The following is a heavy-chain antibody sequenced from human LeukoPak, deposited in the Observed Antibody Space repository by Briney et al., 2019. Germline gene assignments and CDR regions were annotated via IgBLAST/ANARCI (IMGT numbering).Heavy chain of an antibody. J-gene: IGHJ4*02. V-gene: IGHV1-69*04. CDR3: ARARPNYYDSSGYYYYFDY. CDR2: IIPILGIA. D-gene: IGHD3-22*01. Sequence: SVKVSCKASGGTFSSYAISWVRQAPGQGLEWMGRIIPILGIANYAQKFQGRVTITADKSTSTAYMEPSSLRSEDTAVYYCARARPNYYDSSGYYYYFDYWGQGTLVTVSS. CDR1: GGTFSSYA.